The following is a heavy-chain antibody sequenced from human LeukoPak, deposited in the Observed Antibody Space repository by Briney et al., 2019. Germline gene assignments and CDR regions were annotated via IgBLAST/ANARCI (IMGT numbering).Heavy chain of an antibody. Sequence: NPSETLSLTCTVSGGSISSYYWNWIRQPPGKGLEWIGYIYYSGTTNYNPSLKSRVSMPVDTSKNQFSLKLTSVTAADTAVYYCARVYCSSTSCYDVYWFDPWGQGTLVTVSS. J-gene: IGHJ5*02. CDR3: ARVYCSSTSCYDVYWFDP. CDR1: GGSISSYY. CDR2: IYYSGTT. V-gene: IGHV4-59*08. D-gene: IGHD2-2*01.